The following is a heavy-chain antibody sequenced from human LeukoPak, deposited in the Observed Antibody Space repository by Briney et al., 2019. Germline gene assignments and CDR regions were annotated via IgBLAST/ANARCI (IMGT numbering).Heavy chain of an antibody. J-gene: IGHJ4*02. CDR2: IYYSGST. D-gene: IGHD3-10*01. Sequence: PSETLSLTCTVSGGSISSSSYYWAWIRQPPGKGLEWIGSIYYSGSTNYNPSLKSRVTISVDTSKNQFSLKLSSVTAADTAVYYCAGQTYYYGSGIRYWGQGTLVTVSS. V-gene: IGHV4-39*07. CDR3: AGQTYYYGSGIRY. CDR1: GGSISSSSYY.